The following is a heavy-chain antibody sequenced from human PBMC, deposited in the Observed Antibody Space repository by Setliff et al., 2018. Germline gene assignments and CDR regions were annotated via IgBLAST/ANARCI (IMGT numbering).Heavy chain of an antibody. CDR2: IYYSGST. D-gene: IGHD3-3*01. V-gene: IGHV4-39*07. Sequence: LSLTCTVSGGSISSSSYYWGWIRQPPGKGLEWIGSIYYSGSTYYNPSLKSRVTISVDTSKNQFSLKLSSVTAADTAVYYCARRETYYNFWSGYYVYGGQGTLVTVSS. CDR1: GGSISSSSYY. CDR3: ARRETYYNFWSGYYVY. J-gene: IGHJ4*02.